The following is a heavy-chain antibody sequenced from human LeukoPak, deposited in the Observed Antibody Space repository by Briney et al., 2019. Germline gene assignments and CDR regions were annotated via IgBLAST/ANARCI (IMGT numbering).Heavy chain of an antibody. V-gene: IGHV3-7*05. CDR3: ARAGYTYTWPPSYYYGMDV. J-gene: IGHJ6*02. CDR1: GFTFKSYW. CDR2: IKEDGSEK. D-gene: IGHD2-2*02. Sequence: GGSLRLSCAASGFTFKSYWMNWVRQAPGKGLEWVAHIKEDGSEKYYVDPVKGRFTISRDNAKNSLYLQMNSLRADDTAVYYCARAGYTYTWPPSYYYGMDVWGQGTTVTASS.